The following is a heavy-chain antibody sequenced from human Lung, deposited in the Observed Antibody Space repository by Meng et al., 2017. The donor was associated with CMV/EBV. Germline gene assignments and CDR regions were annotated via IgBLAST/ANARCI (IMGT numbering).Heavy chain of an antibody. CDR2: IPHRGSS. CDR3: LRRSGGSV. V-gene: IGHV4-4*02. Sequence: QEQLRGPAPALVTPSETLSLTCAVSGDSIPNHNWWAWVRQPPGKGLEWIGEIPHRGSSAYNPSLKSRVSMSIDKSKNQFSLKLTSVTAADTAVYHCLRRSGGSVWGQGTLVTVSS. J-gene: IGHJ1*01. D-gene: IGHD3-10*01. CDR1: GDSIPNHNW.